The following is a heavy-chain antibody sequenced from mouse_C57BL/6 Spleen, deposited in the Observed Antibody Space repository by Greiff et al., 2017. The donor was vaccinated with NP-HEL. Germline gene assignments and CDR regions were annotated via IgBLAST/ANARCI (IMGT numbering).Heavy chain of an antibody. D-gene: IGHD2-4*01. CDR2: IYPGSGNT. J-gene: IGHJ1*03. Sequence: QVQLQQSGAELVRPGASVKLSCKASGYTFTDYYINWVKQRPGQGLEWIARIYPGSGNTYYNEKFKGKATLTAEKSSSTAYMQLSSLTSEDSAVYFCARNDYDHFYWYFDVWGTGTTVTVSS. V-gene: IGHV1-76*01. CDR1: GYTFTDYY. CDR3: ARNDYDHFYWYFDV.